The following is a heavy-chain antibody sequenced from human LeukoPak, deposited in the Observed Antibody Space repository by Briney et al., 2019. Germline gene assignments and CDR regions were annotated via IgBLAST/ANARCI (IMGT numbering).Heavy chain of an antibody. CDR1: GFTFSSYA. Sequence: PGVSLRLSCAASGFTFSSYAMSWVRQALGKGLEWVSAISGSGGSTYYADSVKGRFTISRDNSKNTLYLQMNSLRAEDTAVYYCAKGRDYYGSGSYEFQHWGQGTLVTASS. J-gene: IGHJ1*01. CDR2: ISGSGGST. D-gene: IGHD3-10*01. V-gene: IGHV3-23*01. CDR3: AKGRDYYGSGSYEFQH.